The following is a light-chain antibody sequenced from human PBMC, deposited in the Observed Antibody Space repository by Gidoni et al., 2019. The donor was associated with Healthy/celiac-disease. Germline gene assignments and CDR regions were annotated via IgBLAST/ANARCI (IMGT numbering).Light chain of an antibody. CDR3: QKYNSAPPT. CDR1: QGISNY. CDR2: AAS. V-gene: IGKV1-27*01. J-gene: IGKJ4*01. Sequence: IQLPQSPSSLSASVGDRVTITGRASQGISNYLAWYQQKPGKVPKLLIYAASTVQSGVPSRFSGSGSGTDFTLTISSLQPEDVATYYCQKYNSAPPTFGGGTKVEIK.